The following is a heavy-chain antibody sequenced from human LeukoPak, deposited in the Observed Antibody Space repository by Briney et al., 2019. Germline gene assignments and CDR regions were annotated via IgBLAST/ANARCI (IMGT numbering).Heavy chain of an antibody. CDR3: ARDRGQQLFHWFDP. J-gene: IGHJ5*02. CDR2: INSDGSST. V-gene: IGHV3-74*01. CDR1: GFTFSSYW. D-gene: IGHD6-13*01. Sequence: GSLRLSCAASGFTFSSYWMHWVRQAPGKGLVWVSRINSDGSSTSYADSVKGRFTISRDNAKNTLYLQMNGLRAEDTAVYYCARDRGQQLFHWFDPWGQGTLVTVSS.